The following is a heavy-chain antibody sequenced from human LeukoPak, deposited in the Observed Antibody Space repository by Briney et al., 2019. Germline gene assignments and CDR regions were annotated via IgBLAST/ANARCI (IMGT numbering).Heavy chain of an antibody. CDR1: GFTFSNFE. CDR2: ISSSASTI. V-gene: IGHV3-48*03. J-gene: IGHJ4*02. CDR3: ARDPSGWYFVDY. Sequence: GGSLRLSCRTSGFTFSNFEMNWVRQAPGKGLQWVAHISSSASTIYYADSVRGRFTVSRDNAKNSLYLQMNSLRAEDTAVYYCARDPSGWYFVDYWGQGTLVTVSS. D-gene: IGHD6-19*01.